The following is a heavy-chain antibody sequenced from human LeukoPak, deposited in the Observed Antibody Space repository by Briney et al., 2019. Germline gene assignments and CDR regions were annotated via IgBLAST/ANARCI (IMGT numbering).Heavy chain of an antibody. CDR2: IYYSGST. J-gene: IGHJ4*02. CDR3: ARGSNNYDSSGYLNY. Sequence: SETLSLTCTVSGGSISSYYWSWIRQPPGKGLEWIGYIYYSGSTNYNPSLKSRVTISVDTSKNQFSLKLSSVTAADTAVYYCARGSNNYDSSGYLNYWGQGTLVTVSS. CDR1: GGSISSYY. D-gene: IGHD3-22*01. V-gene: IGHV4-59*01.